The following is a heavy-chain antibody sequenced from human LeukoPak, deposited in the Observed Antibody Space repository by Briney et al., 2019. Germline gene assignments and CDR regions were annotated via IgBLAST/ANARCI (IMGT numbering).Heavy chain of an antibody. CDR1: GVSISSSNSY. CDR3: ARDWGLRRYAFDI. D-gene: IGHD4-17*01. CDR2: IYYSGNT. Sequence: SETLSLTCTVSGVSISSSNSYWGWIRQPPGKGLEWIGSIYYSGNTYYNPSLKSRVTISVDTSKNQFSLKLSSVTAADTAVYYCARDWGLRRYAFDIWGQGTMVTVSS. V-gene: IGHV4-39*07. J-gene: IGHJ3*02.